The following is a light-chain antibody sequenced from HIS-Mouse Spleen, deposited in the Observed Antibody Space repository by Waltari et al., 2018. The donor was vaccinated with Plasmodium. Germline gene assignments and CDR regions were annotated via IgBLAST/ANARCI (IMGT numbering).Light chain of an antibody. CDR3: GTWDSSLSAGVV. CDR2: DNN. Sequence: QSVLTQPPSVSAAPGRKVTISCSGSSSNIGNNYLTWYQHLPGTAPKPLIYDNNKRPSGIPDRFSGSKSGTSATLGITGLQTGDEADYYCGTWDSSLSAGVVFGGGTKLTVL. J-gene: IGLJ2*01. CDR1: SSNIGNNY. V-gene: IGLV1-51*01.